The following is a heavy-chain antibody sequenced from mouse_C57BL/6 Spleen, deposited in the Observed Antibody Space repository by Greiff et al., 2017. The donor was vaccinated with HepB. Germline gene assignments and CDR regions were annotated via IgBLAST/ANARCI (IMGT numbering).Heavy chain of an antibody. V-gene: IGHV7-3*01. CDR2: IRNKANGYTT. D-gene: IGHD1-1*01. CDR3: ARFSTVADAMDY. J-gene: IGHJ4*01. CDR1: GFTFTDYY. Sequence: EVKLMESGGGLVQPGGSLSLSCAASGFTFTDYYMSWVRQPPGKALEWLGFIRNKANGYTTEYSASVKGRFTISRDNSQSILYLQMNALRAEDSATYYCARFSTVADAMDYWGQGTSVTVST.